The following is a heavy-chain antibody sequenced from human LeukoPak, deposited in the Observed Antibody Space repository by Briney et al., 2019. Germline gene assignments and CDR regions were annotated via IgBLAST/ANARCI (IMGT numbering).Heavy chain of an antibody. Sequence: GGSLRLSCAASGFTFSSYAMSWVRQAPGKGLEWVSAISGSGGSTYYADSVKGRFTISRDNSKNTLFLQMNGLRVEDTAIYYCASSNRAAAGTFDYWGQGTLVTVSS. J-gene: IGHJ4*02. CDR1: GFTFSSYA. CDR3: ASSNRAAAGTFDY. D-gene: IGHD6-13*01. CDR2: ISGSGGST. V-gene: IGHV3-23*01.